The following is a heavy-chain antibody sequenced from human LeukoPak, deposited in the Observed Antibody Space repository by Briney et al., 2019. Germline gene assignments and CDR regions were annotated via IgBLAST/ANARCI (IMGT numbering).Heavy chain of an antibody. V-gene: IGHV4-39*01. CDR1: GGSISGSDYY. CDR2: IYYSGPT. D-gene: IGHD6-19*01. Sequence: SKTLSLTCTVSGGSISGSDYYWGYIRPPPGKGLESIGNIYYSGPTSYNPSLKSRVTISVDTSKNQFSLKLNSVTAADTAVYYCARSFGPGVSSHYFDYWGQGILVTVSS. J-gene: IGHJ4*02. CDR3: ARSFGPGVSSHYFDY.